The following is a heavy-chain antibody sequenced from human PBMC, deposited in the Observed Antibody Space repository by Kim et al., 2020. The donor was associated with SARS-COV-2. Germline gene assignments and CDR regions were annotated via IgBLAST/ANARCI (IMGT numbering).Heavy chain of an antibody. CDR3: ARGMQRGSGYSSGWYGKGPYPFDY. CDR2: IIPIFGTA. V-gene: IGHV1-69*13. J-gene: IGHJ4*02. CDR1: GGTFSSYA. D-gene: IGHD6-19*01. Sequence: SVKVSCKASGGTFSSYAISWVRQAPGQGLEWMGGIIPIFGTANYAQKFQGRVTITADESTSTAYMELSSLRSEDTAVYYCARGMQRGSGYSSGWYGKGPYPFDYWGQGTLVTVSS.